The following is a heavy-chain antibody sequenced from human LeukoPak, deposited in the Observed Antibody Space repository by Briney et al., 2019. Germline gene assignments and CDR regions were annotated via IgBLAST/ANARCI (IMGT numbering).Heavy chain of an antibody. D-gene: IGHD3-10*01. CDR2: IYYSGST. CDR1: GVSISSSYSY. V-gene: IGHV4-39*07. CDR3: ARGGLVRGTINSLIGFDI. J-gene: IGHJ3*02. Sequence: PSETLSLTCTVSGVSISSSYSYWGWIRQPPGKGLEWIGSIYYSGSTYYNPSLKSRVTISVDTSKNQFSLQLNSVTPEDTALYYCARGGLVRGTINSLIGFDIWGQGIMVTVSS.